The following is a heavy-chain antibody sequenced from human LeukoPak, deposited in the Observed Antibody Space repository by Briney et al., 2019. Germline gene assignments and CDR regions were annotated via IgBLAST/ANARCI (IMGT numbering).Heavy chain of an antibody. CDR1: GFTFSSYW. CDR2: IKQDGSEK. CDR3: ARDVGYDSSGYYPYYFDY. Sequence: GGSLRLPCAASGFTFSSYWMSWVRQAPGKGLEWVANIKQDGSEKYYVDSVQGRFTISRDNAKNLLYLQMDSLRAEDTAVYYCARDVGYDSSGYYPYYFDYWGQGTLGTVSS. J-gene: IGHJ4*02. D-gene: IGHD3-22*01. V-gene: IGHV3-7*05.